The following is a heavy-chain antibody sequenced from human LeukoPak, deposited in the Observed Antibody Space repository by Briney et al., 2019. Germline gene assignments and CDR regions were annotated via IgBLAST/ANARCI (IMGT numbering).Heavy chain of an antibody. CDR2: IYTSGST. J-gene: IGHJ4*02. CDR3: ARGPSFGELLYRVVPFDY. V-gene: IGHV4-4*07. CDR1: GGSISSYY. Sequence: SETLSLTCTVSGGSISSYYWSWIRQPAGKGLEWIGRIYTSGSTNYNPSLKSRVTISVDTSKNQFSLKLSSVTAADTAVYYCARGPSFGELLYRVVPFDYWGQGTLVTVSS. D-gene: IGHD3-10*01.